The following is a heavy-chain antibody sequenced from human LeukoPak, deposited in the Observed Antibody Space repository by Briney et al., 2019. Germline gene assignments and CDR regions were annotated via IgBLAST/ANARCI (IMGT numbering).Heavy chain of an antibody. Sequence: PGGSLRLSCAASGFTFDDHGMSWVRQAPGKGLEWVSHINWNGASIGYADSVKGRFTISRDNAKTSLYLQMNSLRAEDTALHYCARHIAAAGTNWFDPWGQGTLVTVSS. CDR1: GFTFDDHG. D-gene: IGHD6-13*01. CDR2: INWNGASI. CDR3: ARHIAAAGTNWFDP. J-gene: IGHJ5*02. V-gene: IGHV3-20*04.